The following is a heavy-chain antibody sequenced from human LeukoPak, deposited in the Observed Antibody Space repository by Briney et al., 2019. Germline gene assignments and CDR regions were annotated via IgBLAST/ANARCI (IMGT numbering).Heavy chain of an antibody. CDR1: GGSISSGDYY. CDR3: ARGERSHPNGVYYYYYYMDV. Sequence: PSQTLSLTCTVSGGSISSGDYYWSWIRQPAGKGLEWIGRIYSSGITNYNPSLKSRVTMSVDTSKNQFSLELNSVTAADTAVYCCARGERSHPNGVYYYYYYMDVWGKGTTVTVSS. CDR2: IYSSGIT. D-gene: IGHD2-8*01. J-gene: IGHJ6*03. V-gene: IGHV4-61*02.